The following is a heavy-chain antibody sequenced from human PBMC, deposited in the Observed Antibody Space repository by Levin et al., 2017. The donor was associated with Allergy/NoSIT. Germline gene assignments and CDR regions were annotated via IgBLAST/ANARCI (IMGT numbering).Heavy chain of an antibody. CDR2: INAGNGNT. J-gene: IGHJ3*02. V-gene: IGHV1-3*01. D-gene: IGHD2-15*01. Sequence: ASVKVSCKASGYTFTSYAMHWVRQAPGQRLEWMGWINAGNGNTKYSQKFQGRVTITRDTSASTAYMELSSLRSEDTAVYYCARGFPVVAATGVDAFDIWGQGTMVTVSS. CDR3: ARGFPVVAATGVDAFDI. CDR1: GYTFTSYA.